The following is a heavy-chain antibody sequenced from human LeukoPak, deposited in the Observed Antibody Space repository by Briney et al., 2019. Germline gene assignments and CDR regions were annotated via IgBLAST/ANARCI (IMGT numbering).Heavy chain of an antibody. CDR2: ISSSGSTI. Sequence: SGGSLRLSCAASGFTFSDYYMSWIRQAPGKGLEWVSYISSSGSTIYYADSVKGRFTISRDNAKNSLYLQMNSLRAEDTALYYCARGPAYYYDSTGYWLGDYWGQGTLVTVSS. CDR1: GFTFSDYY. D-gene: IGHD3-22*01. V-gene: IGHV3-11*01. J-gene: IGHJ4*02. CDR3: ARGPAYYYDSTGYWLGDY.